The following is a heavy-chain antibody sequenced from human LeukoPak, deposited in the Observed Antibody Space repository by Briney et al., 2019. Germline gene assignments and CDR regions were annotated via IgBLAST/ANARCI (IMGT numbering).Heavy chain of an antibody. CDR3: ATAALPYYYGSGRGGDFDY. V-gene: IGHV1-24*01. D-gene: IGHD3-10*01. J-gene: IGHJ4*02. CDR1: GYTLTELS. CDR2: FDPEDGET. Sequence: ASVKVSCKFSGYTLTELSMHWVRQAPGKGLEWMGGFDPEDGETIYAQKFQGRVTMTEDTSTDTAYMELSSLRSEDTAVYYCATAALPYYYGSGRGGDFDYWGQGTLVTVSS.